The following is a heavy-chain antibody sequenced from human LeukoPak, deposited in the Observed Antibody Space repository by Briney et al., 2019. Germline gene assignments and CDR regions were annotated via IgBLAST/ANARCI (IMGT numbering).Heavy chain of an antibody. CDR1: GGSINNYY. CDR2: IYYSGTT. V-gene: IGHV4-59*08. J-gene: IGHJ3*02. CDR3: ARHDPSKNGAYDI. Sequence: KPSETLSLTCTVSGGSINNYYWSWIRQPPGKGPEWIGYIYYSGTTSYNPSLTSRVTISIDTSKNQFSLKLTSVTAADTAVYYCARHDPSKNGAYDIWGQGAMVTVS. D-gene: IGHD4-11*01.